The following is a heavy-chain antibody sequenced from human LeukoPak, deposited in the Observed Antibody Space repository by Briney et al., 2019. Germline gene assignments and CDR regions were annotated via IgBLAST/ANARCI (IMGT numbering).Heavy chain of an antibody. D-gene: IGHD5-18*01. CDR1: GGSLTSSNQY. V-gene: IGHV4-39*02. CDR2: IYYSGST. Sequence: SETLSLTCSVVGGSLTSSNQYWGWGRQPPGTGREWVGSIYYSGSTSSTPSLKSRASISVDTSKNHFSLKLSSLTAADTAVYYCARPDQRGYSYDYSAFDIWGQGTMVTVSS. CDR3: ARPDQRGYSYDYSAFDI. J-gene: IGHJ3*02.